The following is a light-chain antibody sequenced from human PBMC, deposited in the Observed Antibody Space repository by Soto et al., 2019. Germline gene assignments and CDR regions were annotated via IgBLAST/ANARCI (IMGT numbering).Light chain of an antibody. CDR1: QSVAGW. CDR3: QQSYSTHTWT. Sequence: DIQMTQSPSTLSASVGSTFTITCRASQSVAGWLAWYQQKPGKAPTLLIYDASALPRGVPSRFRGSGSGTEFTLTISSLKTDDFATYYCQQSYSTHTWTFGHGTKVDIK. CDR2: DAS. V-gene: IGKV1-5*01. J-gene: IGKJ1*01.